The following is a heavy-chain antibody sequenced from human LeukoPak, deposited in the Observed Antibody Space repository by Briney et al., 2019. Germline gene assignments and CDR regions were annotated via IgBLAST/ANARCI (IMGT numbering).Heavy chain of an antibody. D-gene: IGHD3-22*01. CDR3: ATSLYYYDSSGYPDY. CDR2: IWYDGSNK. Sequence: RGVSLRLSCAASGFTFCSYGMHWVRQAPGKGLEWVAVIWYDGSNKYYADSVKGRFTISRDNSKDTLYLQMNSLRAEDTAVYYCATSLYYYDSSGYPDYWGQGTLVTVSS. CDR1: GFTFCSYG. J-gene: IGHJ4*02. V-gene: IGHV3-33*01.